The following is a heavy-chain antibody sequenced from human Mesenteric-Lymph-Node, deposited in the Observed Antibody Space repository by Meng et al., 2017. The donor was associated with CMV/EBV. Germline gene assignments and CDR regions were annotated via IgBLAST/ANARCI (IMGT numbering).Heavy chain of an antibody. Sequence: LSLTCAASGFSFSSYAMHWVRPAPGKGLEYVSAISSNGGITYYADSMRGRFTISRDNSKNTLYLQMGSLRAGDMAVYYCARAPYRDPTYYFDYWGQGTLVTVSS. D-gene: IGHD5-18*01. CDR1: GFSFSSYA. V-gene: IGHV3-64*02. J-gene: IGHJ4*02. CDR3: ARAPYRDPTYYFDY. CDR2: ISSNGGIT.